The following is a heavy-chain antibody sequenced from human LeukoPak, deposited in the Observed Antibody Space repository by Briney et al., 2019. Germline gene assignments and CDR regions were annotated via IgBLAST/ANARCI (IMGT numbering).Heavy chain of an antibody. CDR2: IIPIFGTA. V-gene: IGHV1-69*01. CDR1: GGTFSSYA. D-gene: IGHD2-15*01. Sequence: SVKVSCKASGGTFSSYAISWVRQAPGQGLEWMGGIIPIFGTANYAQKFQGRVTITADESTSTAYMELSSLRSEDTAVYYCARDLGTTYCSGGSCYYYYMDVWGKGTTVTLSS. CDR3: ARDLGTTYCSGGSCYYYYMDV. J-gene: IGHJ6*03.